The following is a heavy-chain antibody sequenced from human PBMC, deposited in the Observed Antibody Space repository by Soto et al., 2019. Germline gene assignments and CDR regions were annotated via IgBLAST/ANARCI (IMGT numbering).Heavy chain of an antibody. V-gene: IGHV3-23*01. CDR3: AKDLVVTAGELVPNWFDP. D-gene: IGHD6-13*01. J-gene: IGHJ5*02. CDR1: GFTFSSYA. Sequence: GGSLRLSCAASGFTFSSYAMSWVRQAPGKGLEWVSAISGSGGSTYYADSVKGRFTISRDNTKNTLYLQMNSLRAEDTAVYYCAKDLVVTAGELVPNWFDPWGQGTLVTVSS. CDR2: ISGSGGST.